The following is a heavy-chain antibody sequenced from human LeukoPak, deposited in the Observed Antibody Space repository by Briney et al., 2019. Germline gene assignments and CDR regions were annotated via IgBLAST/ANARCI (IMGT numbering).Heavy chain of an antibody. CDR2: ISVYNGNT. Sequence: ASVKVSCKASGYTFTSYGISLVRQAPGQGLEWMGWISVYNGNTNYAQKLQGRVTMTTDTSTSTAYMELRSLRSDDTAVYYCARDLSPMVRGVISDYWGQGTLVTVSS. CDR3: ARDLSPMVRGVISDY. V-gene: IGHV1-18*01. J-gene: IGHJ4*02. CDR1: GYTFTSYG. D-gene: IGHD3-10*01.